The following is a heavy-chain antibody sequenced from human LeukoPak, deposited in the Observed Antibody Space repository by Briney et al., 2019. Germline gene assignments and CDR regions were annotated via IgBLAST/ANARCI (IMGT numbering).Heavy chain of an antibody. V-gene: IGHV3-23*01. CDR1: GFTFSSYA. Sequence: GGSLRLSCAASGFTFSSYAMSWVRQAPGKGLEWVSAISGSGGSTYYADSVKGRFTISRDNSKNTLYLQMNSLRAEDTAVYYCAKDGVPRAVVVTALDYWGQGTLVTVSS. J-gene: IGHJ4*02. CDR2: ISGSGGST. D-gene: IGHD2-21*02. CDR3: AKDGVPRAVVVTALDY.